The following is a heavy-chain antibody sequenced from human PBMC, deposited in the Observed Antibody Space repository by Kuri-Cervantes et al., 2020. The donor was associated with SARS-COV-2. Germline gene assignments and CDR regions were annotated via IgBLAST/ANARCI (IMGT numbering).Heavy chain of an antibody. CDR3: ARGPSFHGDY. V-gene: IGHV1-8*02. CDR1: GYTFTGYY. Sequence: ASVKVSCKAAGYTFTGYYMHWVRQAPGQGLEWMGWMNPNSGNTGYAQKFQGRVTMTRNTSISTAYMELSSLRSEDTAVYYCARGPSFHGDYWGQGTLVTVSS. J-gene: IGHJ4*02. CDR2: MNPNSGNT.